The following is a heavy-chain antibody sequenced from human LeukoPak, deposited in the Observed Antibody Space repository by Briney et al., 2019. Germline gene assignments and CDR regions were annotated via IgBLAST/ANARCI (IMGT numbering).Heavy chain of an antibody. CDR3: ARHDGSSWYVAFDY. CDR1: GGSISSYY. J-gene: IGHJ4*02. V-gene: IGHV4-59*08. CDR2: IYYSGST. D-gene: IGHD6-13*01. Sequence: PSETLSLTCTVSGGSISSYYWNWIRQPPGKGLEWIGYIYYSGSTNYNPSLKSRVTISVDTSKNQFSLKLSSVTAADTAVYYCARHDGSSWYVAFDYWGQGTLVTVSS.